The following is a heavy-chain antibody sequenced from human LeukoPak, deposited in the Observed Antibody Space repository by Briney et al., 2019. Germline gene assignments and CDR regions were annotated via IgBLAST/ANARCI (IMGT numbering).Heavy chain of an antibody. CDR3: ARILNNCSSTSCYYFDY. D-gene: IGHD2-2*01. J-gene: IGHJ4*02. Sequence: LSLTCAVYGGSFSGYYWSWIRQPPGKGLEWIGEINHSGSTNYNPSLKSRVTISVDTSKNQFSLKLSSVTAADTAVYYCARILNNCSSTSCYYFDYWGQGTLVTVSS. V-gene: IGHV4-34*01. CDR1: GGSFSGYY. CDR2: INHSGST.